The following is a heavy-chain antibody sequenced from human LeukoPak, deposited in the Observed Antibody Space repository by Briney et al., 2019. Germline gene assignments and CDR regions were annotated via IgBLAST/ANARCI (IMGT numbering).Heavy chain of an antibody. Sequence: ASVTVSCKASGYTFTGYYMHWVRQAPGQGLEWVGIINLSGGSTSYAQKFQGRVTMTRDMSTSTVYMELSSLRSEDAAVYYCARGGVGVMATIQGYYYYYMDVWGKGTTVTVSS. CDR1: GYTFTGYY. D-gene: IGHD5-24*01. CDR2: INLSGGST. CDR3: ARGGVGVMATIQGYYYYYMDV. J-gene: IGHJ6*03. V-gene: IGHV1-46*01.